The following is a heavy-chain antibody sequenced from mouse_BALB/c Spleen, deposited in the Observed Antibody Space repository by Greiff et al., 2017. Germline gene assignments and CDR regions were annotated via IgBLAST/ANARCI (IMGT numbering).Heavy chain of an antibody. CDR2: IWTGGGT. V-gene: IGHV2-9-2*01. CDR1: GFSLTSYD. J-gene: IGHJ2*01. D-gene: IGHD1-1*01. Sequence: QVQLKESGPGLVAPSQSLSITCTVSGFSLTSYDISWIRQPPGKGLEWLGVIWTGGGTNYNSAFMSRLSISKDNSKSQVFLKMNSLQTDDTAIYYCVRGGYYGSSYSFDYWGQGTTLTVSS. CDR3: VRGGYYGSSYSFDY.